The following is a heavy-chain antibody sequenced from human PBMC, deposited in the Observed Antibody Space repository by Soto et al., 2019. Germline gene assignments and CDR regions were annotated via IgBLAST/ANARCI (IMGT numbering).Heavy chain of an antibody. CDR2: MSYDGTNE. Sequence: GSLRLSCAASGFSFTHYTINWVRQAPGKGLEWVAVMSYDGTNEYYADSVKGRFTISRDNSKSTVYLQMNSLTPEDTALYYCARKWGTYSSASLDYWGLGTLVTVSS. CDR3: ARKWGTYSSASLDY. D-gene: IGHD6-19*01. J-gene: IGHJ4*02. CDR1: GFSFTHYT. V-gene: IGHV3-30*04.